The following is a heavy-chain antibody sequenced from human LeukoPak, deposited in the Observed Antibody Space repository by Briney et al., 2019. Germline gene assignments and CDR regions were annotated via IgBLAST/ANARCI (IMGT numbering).Heavy chain of an antibody. Sequence: PGGSLRLSCAASGFTFSSHGMHWVRQAPGKGLEYVSAISSNGGSTYYANSVKGRFTISRDNSKNTLYLQMGSLRVEDMAVYYCASSTDSSTVFDYWGQGTLVTVSS. CDR2: ISSNGGST. J-gene: IGHJ4*02. D-gene: IGHD2-2*01. CDR3: ASSTDSSTVFDY. V-gene: IGHV3-64*01. CDR1: GFTFSSHG.